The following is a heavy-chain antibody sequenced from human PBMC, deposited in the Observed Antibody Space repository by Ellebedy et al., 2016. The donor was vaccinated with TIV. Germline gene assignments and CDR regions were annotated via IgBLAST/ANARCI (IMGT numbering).Heavy chain of an antibody. Sequence: MPSETLSLTCTVSGGSISGSSYYRGWIRPHPGKGLEWIGYIYYTGSTYYNPSLKSRLIISVDTSKNQFSLKLTSVTAADTAVYYCARGRWLQPYFDYWGQGTPVTVSS. D-gene: IGHD5-24*01. CDR2: IYYTGST. CDR1: GGSISGSSYY. V-gene: IGHV4-31*03. J-gene: IGHJ4*02. CDR3: ARGRWLQPYFDY.